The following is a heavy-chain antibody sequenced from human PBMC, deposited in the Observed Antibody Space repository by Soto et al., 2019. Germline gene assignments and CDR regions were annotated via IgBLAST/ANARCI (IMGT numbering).Heavy chain of an antibody. D-gene: IGHD2-2*01. CDR3: ARSRIPPIVVVPAATGDAPYNWLDP. Sequence: SETLSLTCAVYGGSFSGYYWSWIRQPPGKGLEWIGEINHSGSTNYNPSLKSRVAISVDTSKNQFSLKLSSVTAADTAVYYCARSRIPPIVVVPAATGDAPYNWLDPWGQGTLVTVSS. CDR2: INHSGST. CDR1: GGSFSGYY. V-gene: IGHV4-34*01. J-gene: IGHJ5*02.